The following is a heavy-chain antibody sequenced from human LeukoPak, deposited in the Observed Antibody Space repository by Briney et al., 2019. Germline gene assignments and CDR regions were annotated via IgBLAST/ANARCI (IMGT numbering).Heavy chain of an antibody. CDR2: IHHSGSI. CDR3: ARDARDIVGATTLDY. D-gene: IGHD1-26*01. CDR1: SGSISGANY. J-gene: IGHJ4*02. V-gene: IGHV4-30-2*01. Sequence: SQTLSLTCSVSSGSISGANYWNWIRQPPEKGLEWIGYIHHSGSIYYNPSLKGRVTMSVDRSKSQVSLKLSSVTVADTAVCYCARDARDIVGATTLDYWGRGILVTVSS.